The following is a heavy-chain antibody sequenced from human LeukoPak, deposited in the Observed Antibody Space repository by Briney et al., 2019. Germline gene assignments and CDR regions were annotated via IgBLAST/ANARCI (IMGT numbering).Heavy chain of an antibody. CDR1: GGSISSGGYY. CDR3: ARLSGTTVVTLGWFDP. D-gene: IGHD4-23*01. Sequence: SETLSPTCAASGGSISSGGYYWSWIRQPPGKGLEWTGYIYYSGSSNYNPSLESRVTISVDTSKNQFSLGLSTVTAADTAVYYCARLSGTTVVTLGWFDPWGQGTLVTVSS. CDR2: IYYSGSS. J-gene: IGHJ5*02. V-gene: IGHV4-61*08.